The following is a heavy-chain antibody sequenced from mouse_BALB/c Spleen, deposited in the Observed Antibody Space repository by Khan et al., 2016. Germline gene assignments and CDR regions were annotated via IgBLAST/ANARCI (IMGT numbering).Heavy chain of an antibody. Sequence: VQLQESGPGLVKPSQSLSLTCTVTGYSITSDYAWNWIRQFPGNKLEWMGYISYSGSTSYNPSLKSRISITRDTSKNQFFLRLNSVTTEDTATYYWAGELGWFAYWGQGTLVTVS. CDR1: GYSITSDYA. D-gene: IGHD4-1*01. CDR2: ISYSGST. J-gene: IGHJ3*01. CDR3: AGELGWFAY. V-gene: IGHV3-2*02.